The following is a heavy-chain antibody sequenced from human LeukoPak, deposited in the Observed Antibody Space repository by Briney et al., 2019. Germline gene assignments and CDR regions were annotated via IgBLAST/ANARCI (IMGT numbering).Heavy chain of an antibody. D-gene: IGHD6-19*01. CDR2: INDDGSST. CDR1: GFTFSSYW. Sequence: PGGSLRLSCAASGFTFSSYWMHWVRHAPGKGLVWVSRINDDGSSTSYADSVKGRLTISRDNAKNTLYLQMNNLRAEDTAVYYCARGGYDSGDWGQGTLVTVSS. CDR3: ARGGYDSGD. J-gene: IGHJ4*02. V-gene: IGHV3-74*01.